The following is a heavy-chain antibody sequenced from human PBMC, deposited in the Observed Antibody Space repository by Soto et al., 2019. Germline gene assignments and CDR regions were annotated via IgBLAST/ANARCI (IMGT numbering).Heavy chain of an antibody. CDR1: GGTFNIYN. Sequence: QVQLVQSGAEVKKPGSSVKVSCKASGGTFNIYNINWVRQAPGQGLEWMGGILPIFGTTNYAQRFQGRLTIIADDYTSTAYMELSSLRSEDTSVYFCARDETGDSYYYYYGMDVWGQGTTVTVTS. CDR3: ARDETGDSYYYYYGMDV. D-gene: IGHD7-27*01. V-gene: IGHV1-69*01. CDR2: ILPIFGTT. J-gene: IGHJ6*02.